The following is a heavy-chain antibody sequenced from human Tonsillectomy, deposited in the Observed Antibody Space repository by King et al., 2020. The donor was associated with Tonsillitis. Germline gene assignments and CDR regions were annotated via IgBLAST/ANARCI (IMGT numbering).Heavy chain of an antibody. D-gene: IGHD3-16*02. CDR2: IWSDGSNK. CDR3: ARDRSPYRYFGMDV. V-gene: IGHV3-33*01. J-gene: IGHJ6*02. Sequence: VQLVESGGGVVQPGRSLRLSCVASAFTFSPYGMHWVRQAPGKGLEWVAVIWSDGSNKYYADSVKDRFTISRDNSKNTLYLQMNSLRAEDTAVYYCARDRSPYRYFGMDVWGQGTTVTVSS. CDR1: AFTFSPYG.